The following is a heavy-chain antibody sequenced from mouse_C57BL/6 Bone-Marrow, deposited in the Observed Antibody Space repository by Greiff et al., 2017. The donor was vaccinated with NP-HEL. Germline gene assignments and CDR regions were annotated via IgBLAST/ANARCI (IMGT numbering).Heavy chain of an antibody. CDR1: GFTFSDYY. V-gene: IGHV5-12*01. CDR2: ISNGGGST. CDR3: ASGSIYYDYAVFAY. J-gene: IGHJ3*01. Sequence: EVKLVESGGGLVQPGGSLKLSCAASGFTFSDYYMYWVRQTPEKRLEWVAYISNGGGSTYYPDTVKGRFTISRDNAKNTLYLQMSRLKSEDTAMYYCASGSIYYDYAVFAYWGQGTLVTVSA. D-gene: IGHD2-4*01.